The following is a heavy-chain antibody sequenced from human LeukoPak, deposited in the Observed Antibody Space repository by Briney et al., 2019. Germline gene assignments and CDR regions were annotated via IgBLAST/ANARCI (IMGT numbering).Heavy chain of an antibody. CDR2: ISSSGISI. D-gene: IGHD2-2*01. CDR3: ARGQYCSGTSCYHQANFHH. J-gene: IGHJ4*02. CDR1: GFTFSDYY. Sequence: GGTLRLSCAVSGFTFSDYYMSWIRQAPGKGLEWVSYISSSGISIYYADSVKGRFTISRDNAKNSLYLHMDSLIGEDTAVYYCARGQYCSGTSCYHQANFHHWGQGTLVTVSS. V-gene: IGHV3-11*04.